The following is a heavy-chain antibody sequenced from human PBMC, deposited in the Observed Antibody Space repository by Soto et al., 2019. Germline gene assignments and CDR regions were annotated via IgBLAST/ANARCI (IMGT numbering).Heavy chain of an antibody. CDR2: LYNTGRT. J-gene: IGHJ6*02. D-gene: IGHD4-17*01. Sequence: EVQVVESGGGLIQPGGSLRLSCAASGFTVTTNYMSWVRQAPGKGLEWVSILYNTGRTYYADSVKGRFTISRDNSKNTVSLQMTDLRAADTAVYYCARSHLDYVGYIHYGLAVWGQGTTVTVSS. CDR3: ARSHLDYVGYIHYGLAV. CDR1: GFTVTTNY. V-gene: IGHV3-53*01.